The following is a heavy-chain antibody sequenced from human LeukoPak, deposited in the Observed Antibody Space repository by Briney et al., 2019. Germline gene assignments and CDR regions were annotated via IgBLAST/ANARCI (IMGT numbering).Heavy chain of an antibody. Sequence: PGGPLRLFCSASGFTFSSYGMQWAPHAPGKGLVRWAIISYDRSNKYSADYVKGRFTIFRDNSKNTLYLQMNSLSSEDTAVYYCAKVELRYFGWSPPDYWGQGTLVTVSS. CDR1: GFTFSSYG. V-gene: IGHV3-30*18. CDR2: ISYDRSNK. D-gene: IGHD3-9*01. CDR3: AKVELRYFGWSPPDY. J-gene: IGHJ4*02.